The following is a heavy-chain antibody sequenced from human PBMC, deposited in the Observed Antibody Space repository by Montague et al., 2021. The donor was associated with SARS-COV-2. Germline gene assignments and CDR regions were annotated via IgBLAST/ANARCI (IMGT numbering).Heavy chain of an antibody. CDR1: GFTITNKY. V-gene: IGHV3-66*04. CDR2: IYNNGAT. CDR3: ASHYSLGTYWAFDP. D-gene: IGHD3-10*01. J-gene: IGHJ5*02. Sequence: SLRLSCAASGFTITNKYMIWVRQAPGKGLNWVSLIYNNGATSYADSVKDRFTVSRDNSKDTLYLQMNSLRVEDTAVYFCASHYSLGTYWAFDPSGQGTLVTVSS.